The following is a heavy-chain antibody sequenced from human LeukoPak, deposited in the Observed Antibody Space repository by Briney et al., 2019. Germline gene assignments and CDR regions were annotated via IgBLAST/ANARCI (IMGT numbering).Heavy chain of an antibody. CDR1: GFTFSDYY. Sequence: GGSLRLSCAASGFTFSDYYMSWIRQAPGKGLEWIPYISSSSSYTNYANSVKGRFTISRDNAKNSLYLQMNSLRAEDTAVYYCARVFEDIVKYYYYGMDVWGQGTTVTVSS. J-gene: IGHJ6*02. CDR3: ARVFEDIVKYYYYGMDV. V-gene: IGHV3-11*05. CDR2: ISSSSSYT. D-gene: IGHD5-12*01.